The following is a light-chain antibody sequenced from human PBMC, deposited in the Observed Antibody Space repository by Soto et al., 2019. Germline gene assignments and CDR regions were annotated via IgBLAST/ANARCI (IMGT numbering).Light chain of an antibody. CDR2: DVS. CDR3: SSYTSTSTLYV. J-gene: IGLJ1*01. V-gene: IGLV2-14*01. Sequence: QYVLTQPAPVSGSPGQSITISCTGTSSDVGSYNYVSWYQQHPAKAPKLIIYDVSSRPSGVSNRFSGSKSGNTASLTISGLQAEDEADYYCSSYTSTSTLYVFGSGTKVTVL. CDR1: SSDVGSYNY.